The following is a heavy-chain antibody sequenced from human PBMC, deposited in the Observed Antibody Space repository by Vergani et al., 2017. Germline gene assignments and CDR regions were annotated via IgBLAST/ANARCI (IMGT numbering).Heavy chain of an antibody. D-gene: IGHD6-13*01. CDR2: IYYSGST. J-gene: IGHJ6*03. CDR3: ARAADSSSWYNYYYYYYMDV. Sequence: QVQLQESGPGLVKPSETLSLTCTVSGGSISSDYWSWIRQPPGKGLEWIGYIYYSGSTNYNPSLKSRVTISVDTSKNQFSLKLSSVTAADTAVYYCARAADSSSWYNYYYYYYMDVWGKGP. V-gene: IGHV4-59*01. CDR1: GGSISSDY.